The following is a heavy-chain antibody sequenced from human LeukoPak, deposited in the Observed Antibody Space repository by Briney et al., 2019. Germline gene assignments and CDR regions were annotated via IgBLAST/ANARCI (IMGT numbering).Heavy chain of an antibody. CDR3: ARWGEDYYDSSGYYHG. D-gene: IGHD3-22*01. CDR2: IIPIFGIA. CDR1: GGTFSSYA. V-gene: IGHV1-69*04. J-gene: IGHJ4*02. Sequence: GASVKVSCKASGGTFSSYAISWVRQAPGQGLEWMGRIIPIFGIANYAQKFQGRVTITADKSTSTAYMELSSLRSEDTAVYYCARWGEDYYDSSGYYHGWGQGTLVTVSS.